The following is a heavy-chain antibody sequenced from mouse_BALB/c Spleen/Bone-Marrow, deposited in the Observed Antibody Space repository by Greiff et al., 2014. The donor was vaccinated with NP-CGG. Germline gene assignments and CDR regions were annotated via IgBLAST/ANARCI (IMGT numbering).Heavy chain of an antibody. J-gene: IGHJ1*01. CDR3: ARRKTTILTTFYWYFDV. CDR2: ISSGGST. Sequence: LQQSGGGLVKPGGSLKLSCAASGFTLSGYAMSWVRQTPEKRLEWVASISSGGSTFYPDSVKGRFTISRDNARNILYLQMSSLRSEDTAMYYCARRKTTILTTFYWYFDVWGAGTTVTVSS. CDR1: GFTLSGYA. D-gene: IGHD2-5*01. V-gene: IGHV5-6-5*01.